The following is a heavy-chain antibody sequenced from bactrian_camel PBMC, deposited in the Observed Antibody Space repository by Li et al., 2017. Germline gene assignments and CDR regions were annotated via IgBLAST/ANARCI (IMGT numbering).Heavy chain of an antibody. D-gene: IGHD3*01. CDR3: ATALAG. J-gene: IGHJ4*01. CDR2: IDSDRSNT. CDR1: GFTFSNTW. V-gene: IGHV3S6*01. Sequence: HVQLVESGGGLVQPGGSLRLSCAASGFTFSNTWMHWVRQAPGKGLEWVSSIDSDRSNTYYADFVKGRFTISRDNAKNTVYLQMHSLKSEDTALYYCATALAGWGQGTQVTVS.